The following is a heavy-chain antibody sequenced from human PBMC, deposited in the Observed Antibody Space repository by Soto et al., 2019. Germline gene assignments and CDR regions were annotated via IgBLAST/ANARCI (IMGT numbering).Heavy chain of an antibody. CDR1: GGSISSNIYY. J-gene: IGHJ6*02. D-gene: IGHD3-9*01. V-gene: IGHV4-39*07. CDR3: ARSYLEHYDILTGYNYYYGMDV. CDR2: IHYSGST. Sequence: PSETLSLTCTVSGGSISSNIYYWGWIRQPPGKGLEWIGNIHYSGSTYYNSSLKSRVTISVDTSKNQFSLKLSSVTAADTAVYYCARSYLEHYDILTGYNYYYGMDVWGQGTTVTVSS.